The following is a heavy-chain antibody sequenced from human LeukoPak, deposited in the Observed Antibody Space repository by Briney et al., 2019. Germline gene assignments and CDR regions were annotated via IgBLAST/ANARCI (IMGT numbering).Heavy chain of an antibody. V-gene: IGHV3-30*02. J-gene: IGHJ4*02. CDR3: ARDWFHAIDY. CDR1: GFTFSSYG. D-gene: IGHD2/OR15-2a*01. Sequence: QPGGSLRLSCAASGFTFSSYGMHWVRQAPGKGLEWVAFIRYDGSNKYYADSVKGRFTISRDNSKNTLYLQMNSLRAEDTAVYYCARDWFHAIDYWGQGTLVTVSS. CDR2: IRYDGSNK.